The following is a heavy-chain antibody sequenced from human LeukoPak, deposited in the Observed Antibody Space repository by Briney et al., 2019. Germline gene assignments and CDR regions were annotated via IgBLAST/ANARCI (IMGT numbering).Heavy chain of an antibody. CDR2: ISSSGSTI. V-gene: IGHV3-48*03. CDR1: GFTFSSYE. Sequence: PGGSLRLSCAASGFTFSSYEMNWVRQAPGKGLEWVSYISSSGSTIFYADSVKGRFTISRGNAKNSLYLQMNSLRAEDTAVYYCARGAPTVTPTPFDYWGQGTLFTVSS. CDR3: ARGAPTVTPTPFDY. D-gene: IGHD4-17*01. J-gene: IGHJ4*02.